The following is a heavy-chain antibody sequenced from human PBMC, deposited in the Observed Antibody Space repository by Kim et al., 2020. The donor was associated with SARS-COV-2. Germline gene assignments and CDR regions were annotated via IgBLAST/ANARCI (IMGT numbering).Heavy chain of an antibody. Sequence: RFTISRDNSKNTLYLQMNSLRAEDSAVYYCAKDYRSSWYGGFLGFNWCDPWGQGTLVTVSS. D-gene: IGHD6-13*01. V-gene: IGHV3-30*02. CDR3: AKDYRSSWYGGFLGFNWCDP. J-gene: IGHJ5*02.